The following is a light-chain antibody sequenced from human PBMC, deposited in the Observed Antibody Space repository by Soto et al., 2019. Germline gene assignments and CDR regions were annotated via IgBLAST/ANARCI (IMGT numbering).Light chain of an antibody. CDR3: QRYGRSPIFT. CDR2: GAT. V-gene: IGKV3-20*01. CDR1: QSVSSNY. J-gene: IGKJ3*01. Sequence: EIVLTQSPGTLSLSPGERATLSCRASQSVSSNYLAWYQQKPGQAPSLLIYGATNRATGIPDRFSGSVSGADFTLTISRLEPDDFAVYYCQRYGRSPIFTFGPGTKVDI.